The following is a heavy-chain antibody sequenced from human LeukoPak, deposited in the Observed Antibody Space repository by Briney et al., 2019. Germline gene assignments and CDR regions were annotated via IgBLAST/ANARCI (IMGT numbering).Heavy chain of an antibody. V-gene: IGHV1-24*01. D-gene: IGHD3-16*01. CDR2: SDPEDNEI. J-gene: IGHJ4*02. CDR1: GYTLSELS. Sequence: ASVNVSCKVSGYTLSELSMHWVRQAPGKGLEWMGGSDPEDNEIVYAQRFQGRVTLTEDTSTDTAYMEVSSLRSEDTAVYYCVGLPHWGQGTLVTVSS. CDR3: VGLPH.